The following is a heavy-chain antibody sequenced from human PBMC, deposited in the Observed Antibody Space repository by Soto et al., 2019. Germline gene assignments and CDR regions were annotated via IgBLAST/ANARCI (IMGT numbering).Heavy chain of an antibody. J-gene: IGHJ4*02. CDR3: ARKAGIDYGSGKNDS. CDR2: INHSGST. Sequence: QVQLQQWGAGLLKPSETLSLTCAVYGGSFSGYYWSWIRQPPGKGLEWIGEINHSGSTNYNPSLKSRVTISVDTSKHLFSLKRSSVTAADTAVYYCARKAGIDYGSGKNDSWGPGPLVTVSS. CDR1: GGSFSGYY. D-gene: IGHD3-10*01. V-gene: IGHV4-34*01.